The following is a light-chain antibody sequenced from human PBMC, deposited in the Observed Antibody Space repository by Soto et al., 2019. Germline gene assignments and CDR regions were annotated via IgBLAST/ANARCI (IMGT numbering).Light chain of an antibody. CDR1: NSNIGSNA. CDR3: ATWDDSLNGPV. J-gene: IGLJ3*02. Sequence: QPVLTQPPSASGTPGQRVSISCSGTNSNIGSNAVNWYQQVPGTAPKLLIHSSNQRPSGVPDRFSGSKSGPSASLAISGLQSDDEADYYCATWDDSLNGPVFGGGTKLTVL. CDR2: SSN. V-gene: IGLV1-44*01.